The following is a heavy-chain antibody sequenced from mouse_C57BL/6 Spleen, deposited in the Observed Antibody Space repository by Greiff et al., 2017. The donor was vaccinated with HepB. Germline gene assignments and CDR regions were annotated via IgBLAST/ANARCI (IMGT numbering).Heavy chain of an antibody. V-gene: IGHV1-54*01. J-gene: IGHJ4*01. CDR1: GYAFTNYL. CDR3: ARGLYYYGSSYYAMDY. Sequence: QVQLKQSGAELVRPGTSVKVSCKASGYAFTNYLIEWVKQRPGQGLEWIGVINPGSGGTNYNEKFKGKATLTADKSSSTAYMQLSSLTSEDSAVYFCARGLYYYGSSYYAMDYWGQGTSVTVSS. CDR2: INPGSGGT. D-gene: IGHD1-1*01.